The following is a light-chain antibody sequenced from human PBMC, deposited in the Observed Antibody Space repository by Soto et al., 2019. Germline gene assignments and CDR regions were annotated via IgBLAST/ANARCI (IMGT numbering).Light chain of an antibody. Sequence: QAVVTQEPSFSVSPGGTVTLTCGLSSDSVSASHFPSWYQQTPGQAPRTLIYNTNTRSSGVPDRFSGSILGNRAALTITGAQADDESDYYCAAWDDSLSGYVFGTGTKVTVL. CDR1: SDSVSASHF. CDR3: AAWDDSLSGYV. J-gene: IGLJ1*01. V-gene: IGLV8-61*01. CDR2: NTN.